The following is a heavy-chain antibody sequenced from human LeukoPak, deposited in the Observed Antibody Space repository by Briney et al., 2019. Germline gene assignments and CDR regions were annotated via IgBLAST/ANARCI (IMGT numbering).Heavy chain of an antibody. J-gene: IGHJ4*02. D-gene: IGHD5-18*01. V-gene: IGHV3-33*01. CDR3: ARDNVLQLSFDY. CDR1: GFTFSSYG. CDR2: IWYDGSNK. Sequence: GGSLRLSCAASGFTFSSYGMHWVRQAPGKGLEWVAVIWYDGSNKYYADSVKGRFTISRDNSKNTLYLQVNSLRAEDTAVYYCARDNVLQLSFDYWGQGTLVTVSS.